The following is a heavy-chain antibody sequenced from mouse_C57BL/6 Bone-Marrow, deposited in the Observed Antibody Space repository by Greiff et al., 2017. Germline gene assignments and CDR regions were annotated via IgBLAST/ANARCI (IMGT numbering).Heavy chain of an antibody. CDR3: ARFIGDY. CDR2: ISYYGSN. D-gene: IGHD1-1*01. V-gene: IGHV3-6*01. Sequence: EVKLMESGPGLVKPSQSLSLTCSVTGYSITSGYYWNWIRQFPGNKLEWMGYISYYGSNNYNPSLKNRISITRDTSKNQFFLKLNSVTTEDTATYYCARFIGDYWGQGTTLTVSS. J-gene: IGHJ2*01. CDR1: GYSITSGYY.